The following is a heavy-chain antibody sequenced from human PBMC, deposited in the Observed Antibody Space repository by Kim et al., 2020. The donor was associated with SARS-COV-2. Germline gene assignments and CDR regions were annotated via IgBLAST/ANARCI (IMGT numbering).Heavy chain of an antibody. V-gene: IGHV3-23*01. CDR2: ISSGHNT. Sequence: GGSLRLSCAASGFIFTTYAMSWVRQAPGKGLQWVATISSGHNTYYADSVKGRFTISRDNSKNTLFLQMNSLRAEDTAVYYCAQIERLNSPGEAFDIWGQGTMVTVSS. CDR3: AQIERLNSPGEAFDI. D-gene: IGHD1-1*01. CDR1: GFIFTTYA. J-gene: IGHJ3*02.